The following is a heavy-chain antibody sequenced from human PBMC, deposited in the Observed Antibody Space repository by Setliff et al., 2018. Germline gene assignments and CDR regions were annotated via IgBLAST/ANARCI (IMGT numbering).Heavy chain of an antibody. Sequence: SETLSLTCTVSGDSISNYYWNWIRQPAGKGLEWIGRIYVTESTKYNPSLKSRVTISIDMSKNQFSLKVTSVTAADTSIYSCARDPHLTGGLDRWGQGTLVTVSS. J-gene: IGHJ5*02. CDR1: GDSISNYY. V-gene: IGHV4-4*07. CDR2: IYVTEST. CDR3: ARDPHLTGGLDR. D-gene: IGHD3-9*01.